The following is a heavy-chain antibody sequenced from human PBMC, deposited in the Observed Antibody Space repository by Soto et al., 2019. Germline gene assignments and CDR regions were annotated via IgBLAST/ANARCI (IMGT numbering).Heavy chain of an antibody. CDR2: IKQDGSEE. CDR1: GQTFNRYW. CDR3: VRTHVDSWSFDFYGMDG. J-gene: IGHJ6*02. Sequence: DVQLAESGGGLVQPGGSLRLSCVASGQTFNRYWMSWVRQAPGKGLEWVANIKQDGSEEYYVDSVKGRFTISRDNAKKSLYLQMNSLRAGDTAMYYCVRTHVDSWSFDFYGMDGWGQCTTVIVSS. D-gene: IGHD3-3*01. V-gene: IGHV3-7*03.